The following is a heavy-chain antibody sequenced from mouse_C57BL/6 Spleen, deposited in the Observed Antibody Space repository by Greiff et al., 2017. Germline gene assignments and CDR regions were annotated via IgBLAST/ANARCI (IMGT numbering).Heavy chain of an antibody. D-gene: IGHD4-1*01. J-gene: IGHJ3*01. CDR3: ARDAGTPAWFAY. CDR2: IYPGDGDT. CDR1: GYAFSSYW. Sequence: VKLQESGAELVKPGASVKISCKASGYAFSSYWMNWVKQRPGKGLEWIGQIYPGDGDTNYNGKFKGKATLTADKSSSTAYMQLSSLTSEDSAVYFCARDAGTPAWFAYWGQGTLVTVSA. V-gene: IGHV1-80*01.